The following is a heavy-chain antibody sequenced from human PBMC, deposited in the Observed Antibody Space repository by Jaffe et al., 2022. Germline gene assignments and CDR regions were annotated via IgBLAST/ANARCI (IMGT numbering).Heavy chain of an antibody. Sequence: QVQLVESGGGVVQPGRSLRLSCAASGFTFSSYGMHWVRQAPGKGLEWVAVISYDGSNKYYADSVKGRFTISRDNSKNTLYLQMNSLRAEDTAVYYCAKDQEWLRLSYNFDYWGQGTLVTVSS. CDR3: AKDQEWLRLSYNFDY. V-gene: IGHV3-30*18. J-gene: IGHJ4*02. CDR1: GFTFSSYG. CDR2: ISYDGSNK. D-gene: IGHD5-12*01.